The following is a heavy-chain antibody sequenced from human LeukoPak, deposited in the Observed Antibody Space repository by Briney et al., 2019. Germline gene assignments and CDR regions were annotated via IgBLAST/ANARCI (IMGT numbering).Heavy chain of an antibody. CDR2: IYHSGST. D-gene: IGHD3-22*01. CDR3: ARAITPYYYDSSGYYYTPPYFDY. CDR1: GGSISSGGYS. Sequence: SETLSLTCAVSGGSISSGGYSWSWIRQPPGKGLEWIGYIYHSGSTYYNPSLKSRVTISVDRSKNQFSLKLSSVTAADTAVYYCARAITPYYYDSSGYYYTPPYFDYWGQGTLVTVSS. V-gene: IGHV4-30-2*01. J-gene: IGHJ4*02.